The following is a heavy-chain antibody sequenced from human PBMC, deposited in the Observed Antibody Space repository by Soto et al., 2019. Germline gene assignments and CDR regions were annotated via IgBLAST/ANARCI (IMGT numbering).Heavy chain of an antibody. J-gene: IGHJ4*02. D-gene: IGHD3-9*01. CDR3: ARGGGTGFGVY. V-gene: IGHV4-34*01. CDR1: GGSFSGYY. CDR2: INHSGST. Sequence: SETLSLTCAVYGGSFSGYYWSWIRQPPGKGLEWIGEINHSGSTNYNPSLKSRVTISVDTSKNQFPLKLSSVTAADTAVYYCARGGGTGFGVYWGQGTLVTVSS.